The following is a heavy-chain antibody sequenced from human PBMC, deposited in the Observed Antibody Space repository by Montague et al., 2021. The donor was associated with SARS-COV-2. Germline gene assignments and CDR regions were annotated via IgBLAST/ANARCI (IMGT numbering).Heavy chain of an antibody. J-gene: IGHJ6*02. CDR1: GFTVSSNY. D-gene: IGHD3-22*01. CDR3: ARVIVVGYYGMDV. CDR2: IYSGGST. V-gene: IGHV3-66*02. Sequence: SLRLSCAASGFTVSSNYMSWVRQAPGKGLQWVSVIYSGGSTYSADSVKGRFTISRDNSKNTLYLQMNSLRAEDTAVYYCARVIVVGYYGMDVWGQGTTVTVSS.